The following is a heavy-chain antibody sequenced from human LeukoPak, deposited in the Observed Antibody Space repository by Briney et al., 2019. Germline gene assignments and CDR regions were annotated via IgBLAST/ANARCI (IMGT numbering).Heavy chain of an antibody. Sequence: ASVTVSCKASGYTFASYGISWVRQAPGQGLEWMGWISAYNGNTNYAHKFQGRVTMTTDTSTSTAYMELRSLRSDDTAVYYCARDDYSLDYWGQGTLVTVSS. CDR3: ARDDYSLDY. V-gene: IGHV1-18*01. CDR1: GYTFASYG. CDR2: ISAYNGNT. D-gene: IGHD4-11*01. J-gene: IGHJ4*02.